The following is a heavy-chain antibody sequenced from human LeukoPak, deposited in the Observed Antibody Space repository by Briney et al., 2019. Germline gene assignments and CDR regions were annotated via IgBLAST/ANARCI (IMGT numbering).Heavy chain of an antibody. CDR2: LRGNGDT. Sequence: GGSLRLSCAASGFTFSSYAMSWVREAPARGLEWVSSLRGNGDTFYADSVKGRFTLSRDGSRNTVYLHLNNLRVEDTAVYYCAKASRVSNADAVLWGQGTVVTVSS. CDR3: AKASRVSNADAVL. D-gene: IGHD1-1*01. J-gene: IGHJ4*02. V-gene: IGHV3-23*01. CDR1: GFTFSSYA.